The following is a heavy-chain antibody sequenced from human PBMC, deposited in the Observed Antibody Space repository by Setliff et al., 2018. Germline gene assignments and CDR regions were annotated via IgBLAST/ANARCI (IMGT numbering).Heavy chain of an antibody. CDR2: INHSGNT. Sequence: SETLSLTCAVSGDSISSGNWWSWVRQPPEKGLEWIGEINHSGNTNYNPSLKSRVTISLDTSKNQFPLNLSSVTAADTAVYFCARGIGGYCSISCSNESWPWGQGALVTVSS. CDR1: GDSISSGNW. V-gene: IGHV4-4*02. CDR3: ARGIGGYCSISCSNESWP. J-gene: IGHJ5*02. D-gene: IGHD2-2*01.